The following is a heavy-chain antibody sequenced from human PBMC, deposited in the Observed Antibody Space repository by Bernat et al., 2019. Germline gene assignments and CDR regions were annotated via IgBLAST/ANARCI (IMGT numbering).Heavy chain of an antibody. CDR1: GGSFSGYY. CDR2: INHSGST. CDR3: ARSPLVGAILAS. J-gene: IGHJ4*02. D-gene: IGHD1-26*01. Sequence: QVQLQQWGAGLLKPSETLSLTCAVYGGSFSGYYWSWIRQPPGKGLEWIGEINHSGSTNYNPSLKSRVTISVDTSKNQCSRKLSSVTAADTAVYYCARSPLVGAILASWGQGTLVTVSS. V-gene: IGHV4-34*01.